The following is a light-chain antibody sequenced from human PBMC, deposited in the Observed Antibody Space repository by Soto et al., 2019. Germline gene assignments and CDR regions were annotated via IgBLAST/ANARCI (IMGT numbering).Light chain of an antibody. CDR3: AAWDDSLTGLNV. CDR1: SSNIGRNT. J-gene: IGLJ1*01. Sequence: QSVLSQPPSASGTPGQRVAISCSGSSSNIGRNTVNWYQQLPGTAPKLLIFNNNQRPSGVPDRFSGSKSCTSASLAISGLQSEDEADYYCAAWDDSLTGLNVFGTGTKLTVL. V-gene: IGLV1-44*01. CDR2: NNN.